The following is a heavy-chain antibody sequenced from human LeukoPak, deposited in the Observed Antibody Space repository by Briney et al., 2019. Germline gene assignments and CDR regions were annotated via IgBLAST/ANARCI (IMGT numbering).Heavy chain of an antibody. CDR3: ARHHKYSSGWYPWFDY. CDR1: GGSISSSSYY. V-gene: IGHV4-39*01. CDR2: IYYSGST. J-gene: IGHJ4*02. D-gene: IGHD6-19*01. Sequence: SETLSLTCTVSGGSISSSSYYWGWIRQPPGKGLEWIGSIYYSGSTHYNPSLKSRVTISVDTSKNQFSLKLSSVTAADTAVYYCARHHKYSSGWYPWFDYWGQGTLVTVSS.